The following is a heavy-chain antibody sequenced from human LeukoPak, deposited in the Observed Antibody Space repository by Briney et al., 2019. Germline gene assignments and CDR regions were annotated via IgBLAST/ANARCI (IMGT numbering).Heavy chain of an antibody. D-gene: IGHD1-26*01. Sequence: PSETLSLTCTVSGGSISSSSYYWGWIRQPPGKGLEWIGSIYYSGSTYYNPSLKSRVTISVDTSKNQFSLKLSSVTAADTAVYYCARWVGATSNWFDPWGQGTLVTVSS. CDR2: IYYSGST. V-gene: IGHV4-39*07. J-gene: IGHJ5*02. CDR3: ARWVGATSNWFDP. CDR1: GGSISSSSYY.